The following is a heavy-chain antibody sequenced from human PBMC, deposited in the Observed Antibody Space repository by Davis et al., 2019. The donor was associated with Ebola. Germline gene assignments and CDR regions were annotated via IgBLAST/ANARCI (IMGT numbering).Heavy chain of an antibody. CDR2: MNPNSGNT. V-gene: IGHV1-8*01. CDR1: GYTFTSYD. Sequence: ASVKVSCKASGYTFTSYDINWVRQATGQGLEWMGWMNPNSGNTGYAQKFQGRVTMTRNTSISTAYMELSSLRSEDTAVYYCARDWGYSSGWYLEYWGQGTLVTVSS. J-gene: IGHJ4*02. CDR3: ARDWGYSSGWYLEY. D-gene: IGHD6-19*01.